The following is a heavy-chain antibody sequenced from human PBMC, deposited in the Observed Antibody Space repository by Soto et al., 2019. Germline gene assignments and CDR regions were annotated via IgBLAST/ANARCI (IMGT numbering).Heavy chain of an antibody. D-gene: IGHD5-18*01. V-gene: IGHV4-34*01. CDR1: GESCVGHY. CDR2: INHRGST. J-gene: IGHJ5*02. Sequence: CVTHSVTCTVYGESCVGHYWTWIRQPPGKGLEWIGEINHRGSTNYNPSLKSRVSISIDTSKNQFSLKLTSVTAADTSVYYCARTDTVNTNCFDPRGQGPLVTVSA. CDR3: ARTDTVNTNCFDP.